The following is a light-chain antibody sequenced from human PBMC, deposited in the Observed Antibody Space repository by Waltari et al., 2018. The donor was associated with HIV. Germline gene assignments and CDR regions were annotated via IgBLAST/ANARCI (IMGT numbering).Light chain of an antibody. CDR2: GTT. V-gene: IGLV1-40*01. CDR3: QSYDSSLSGFVV. CDR1: SSNIGAGYD. Sequence: QSVLTQPPSVSGAPGQRVTISCTGSSSNIGAGYDVHWYQQLPGTAPKVLIYGTTNRPSGFPDRFAGSKSGTSASLAITGLQAEDEADYYCQSYDSSLSGFVVFGGGTKVTVL. J-gene: IGLJ2*01.